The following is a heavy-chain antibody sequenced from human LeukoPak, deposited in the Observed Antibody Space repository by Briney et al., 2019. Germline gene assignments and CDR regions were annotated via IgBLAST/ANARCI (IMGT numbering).Heavy chain of an antibody. CDR1: GDSVISGLYY. J-gene: IGHJ4*02. V-gene: IGHV4-61*01. CDR3: ARGKYYGDSDY. Sequence: SGTLSLTCTVSGDSVISGLYYWTWVRQPPGKGLEWIGYVYYSGSTTYSPSLKGRVSISVDTSKNQFSLTLRSVTAADTAVYYCARGKYYGDSDYWGQGTLVTVSP. CDR2: VYYSGST. D-gene: IGHD2-21*01.